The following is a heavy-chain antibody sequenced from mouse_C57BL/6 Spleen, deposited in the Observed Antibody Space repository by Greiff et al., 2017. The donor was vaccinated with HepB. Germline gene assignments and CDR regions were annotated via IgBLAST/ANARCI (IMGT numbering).Heavy chain of an antibody. D-gene: IGHD1-1*01. CDR1: GYTFTSYW. Sequence: QVQLQQPGAELVMPGASVKLSCKASGYTFTSYWMHWVKQRPGQGLEWIGEIDPSDSYTNYNQKYKGNSTLTVDKSSSTAYMQLSSLQSEDSAVYYCAIYYYGSSDWYFDVWGTGTTVTVSS. V-gene: IGHV1-69*01. CDR2: IDPSDSYT. CDR3: AIYYYGSSDWYFDV. J-gene: IGHJ1*03.